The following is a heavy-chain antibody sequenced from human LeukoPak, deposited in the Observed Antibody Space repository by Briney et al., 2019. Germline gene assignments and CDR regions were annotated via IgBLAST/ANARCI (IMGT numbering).Heavy chain of an antibody. D-gene: IGHD2-15*01. J-gene: IGHJ5*02. CDR1: GFTFSSYA. CDR3: AKEAFVVVVAAPESDWFDP. Sequence: GGSLRLSCAASGFTFSSYAMSWVRQAPGRGLEWVSAISGSGGSTYYADSVKGRFTISRDNSKNTLYLQMNSLRAEDTAVYYCAKEAFVVVVAAPESDWFDPWGQGTLVTVSS. CDR2: ISGSGGST. V-gene: IGHV3-23*01.